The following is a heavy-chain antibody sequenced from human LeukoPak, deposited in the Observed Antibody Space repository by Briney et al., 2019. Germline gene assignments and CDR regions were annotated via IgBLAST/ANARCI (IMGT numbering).Heavy chain of an antibody. Sequence: SVKASCKASGYTSTSYEINWVRQATGQGSEWMGWINPNSGNTGYAQKFQGRVTLTRNTSISTAYMELSSLRSEDTAVYYCARVIVPNWFDPWGQGTLVTVSS. CDR2: INPNSGNT. CDR3: ARVIVPNWFDP. D-gene: IGHD1-26*01. J-gene: IGHJ5*02. V-gene: IGHV1-8*01. CDR1: GYTSTSYE.